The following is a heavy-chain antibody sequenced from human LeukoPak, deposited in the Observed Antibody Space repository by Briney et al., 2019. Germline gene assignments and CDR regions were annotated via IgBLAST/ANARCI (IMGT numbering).Heavy chain of an antibody. CDR1: GYTFTGCY. D-gene: IGHD3-16*02. Sequence: ASVKVSCKASGYTFTGCYMHWVRQAPGQGLEWMGWINPNSGGTNYGQKFQGRVTMTRDTSISTAYMELSGLRSDDTAVYYCARVVYVWGSYHYFDYWGQGTLVTVSS. J-gene: IGHJ4*02. CDR3: ARVVYVWGSYHYFDY. V-gene: IGHV1-2*02. CDR2: INPNSGGT.